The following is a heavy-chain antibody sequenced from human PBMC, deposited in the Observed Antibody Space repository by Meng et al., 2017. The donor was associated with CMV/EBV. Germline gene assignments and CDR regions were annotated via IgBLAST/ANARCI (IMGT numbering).Heavy chain of an antibody. D-gene: IGHD2-2*01. J-gene: IGHJ6*02. CDR3: ARAIHGAQVVPAKLTVYYYGMDV. CDR2: ISYDGSNK. Sequence: GGPLRLSCAASGFTFSSYAMHWVRPAPGKGWEWVAVISYDGSNKYYADSVKGRFTISRDNSKNTLYLQMNSLRAEDTAVYYCARAIHGAQVVPAKLTVYYYGMDVWGQGTTVTVSS. V-gene: IGHV3-30-3*01. CDR1: GFTFSSYA.